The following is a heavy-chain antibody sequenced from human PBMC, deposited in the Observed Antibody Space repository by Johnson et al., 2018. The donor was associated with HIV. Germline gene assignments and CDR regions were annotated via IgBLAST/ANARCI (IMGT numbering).Heavy chain of an antibody. Sequence: QVQLVESGGGVVQPGRSLRLSCVASGFTFSSYTMHWVRQAPGKGLELVAVISYDGSNKFYADSVKGRFTISRDNSKNTLYLQMNSLRHEDTAVYYCARDQGELRRTHAFDIWGQGTMVTVSS. D-gene: IGHD1-14*01. CDR2: ISYDGSNK. J-gene: IGHJ3*02. V-gene: IGHV3-30*04. CDR1: GFTFSSYT. CDR3: ARDQGELRRTHAFDI.